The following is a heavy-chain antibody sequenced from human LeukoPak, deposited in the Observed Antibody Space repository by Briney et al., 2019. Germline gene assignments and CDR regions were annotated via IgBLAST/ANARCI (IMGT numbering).Heavy chain of an antibody. CDR3: AREVRGGASSRLFEGVDYYYGMDV. J-gene: IGHJ6*04. CDR2: INPSGGST. D-gene: IGHD3-10*02. CDR1: GYTFTSYY. Sequence: GASVKVSCKASGYTFTSYYMHWVRQAPGQGLEWMGIINPSGGSTSYAQKFQGRVTMTRDTSTSTVYMELSSLRTEDTAVYYCAREVRGGASSRLFEGVDYYYGMDVWGKGTTVTVSS. V-gene: IGHV1-46*01.